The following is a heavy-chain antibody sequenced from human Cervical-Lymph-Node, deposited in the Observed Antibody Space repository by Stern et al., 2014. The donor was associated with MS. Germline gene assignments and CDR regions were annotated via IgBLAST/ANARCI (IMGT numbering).Heavy chain of an antibody. V-gene: IGHV1-69*01. CDR2: IIPIFRTP. D-gene: IGHD6-13*01. Sequence: QVHLVESGAEVKKPGPSVKVSCKASGGTFSSYTISWVRQAPGQGLEWKGGIIPIFRTPNYAQKFQGRVTITADESTSTAYMELSSLRSEDTAVYYCARDRMSIAAAGTSWFDPWGQGTLVTVSS. J-gene: IGHJ5*02. CDR1: GGTFSSYT. CDR3: ARDRMSIAAAGTSWFDP.